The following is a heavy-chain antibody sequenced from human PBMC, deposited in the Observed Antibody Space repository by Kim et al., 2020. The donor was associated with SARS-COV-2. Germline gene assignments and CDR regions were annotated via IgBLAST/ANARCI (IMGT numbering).Heavy chain of an antibody. CDR3: ARGRREFPFDL. CDR2: T. D-gene: IGHD3-10*01. J-gene: IGHJ4*02. Sequence: TYSANFVKGRFTISRDNTKNTILLQMKSLRGDDTAVYYCARGRREFPFDLWGQGSLVTVSS. V-gene: IGHV3-53*05.